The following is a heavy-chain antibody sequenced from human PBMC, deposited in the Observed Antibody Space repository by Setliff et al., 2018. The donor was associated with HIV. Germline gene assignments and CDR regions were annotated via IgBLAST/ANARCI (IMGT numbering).Heavy chain of an antibody. V-gene: IGHV1-8*02. J-gene: IGHJ6*02. CDR2: MNPNSGNT. CDR3: ARLGSGWSDSYYYAMDI. D-gene: IGHD6-19*01. Sequence: ASVKVSCKASGYTFTSYAMHWVRQAPGQRLEWMGWMNPNSGNTGYAQKFQGRVTMTRNTSISTAYMELRSLRSDDTAVYFCARLGSGWSDSYYYAMDIWGQGTTVTVSS. CDR1: GYTFTSYA.